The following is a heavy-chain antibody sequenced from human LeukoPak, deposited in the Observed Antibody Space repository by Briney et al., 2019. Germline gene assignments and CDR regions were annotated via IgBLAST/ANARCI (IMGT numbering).Heavy chain of an antibody. CDR2: IYYSGST. D-gene: IGHD6-19*01. J-gene: IGHJ6*03. V-gene: IGHV4-39*07. CDR1: GGSVSSSDYY. CDR3: ARNSQSPYYFFYMDV. Sequence: PSETLSLTCTVSGGSVSSSDYYWGWIRQPPGKGLEWIGSIYYSGSTYYSPSLKSRVTISVDTSKNQSSLKLSAVTAADTAVYYCARNSQSPYYFFYMDVWGKGTTVTVSS.